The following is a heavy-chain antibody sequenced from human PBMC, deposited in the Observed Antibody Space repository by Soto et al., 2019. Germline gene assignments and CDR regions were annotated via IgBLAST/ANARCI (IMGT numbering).Heavy chain of an antibody. Sequence: SETLSLTCTVSGGSISSSSYYWSWIRQPPGKGLEWIGEINHSGSTNYNPSLKSRVTISVDTSKNQFSLKLSSVTAADTAVYYCARARSHYYYYGMDVWGQGTTVTVSS. CDR2: INHSGST. J-gene: IGHJ6*02. CDR3: ARARSHYYYYGMDV. CDR1: GGSISSSSYY. V-gene: IGHV4-39*07.